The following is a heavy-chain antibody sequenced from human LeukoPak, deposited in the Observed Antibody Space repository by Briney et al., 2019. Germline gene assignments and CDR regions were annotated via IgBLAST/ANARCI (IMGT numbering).Heavy chain of an antibody. CDR3: AKRGVVIRVILVGFHKEAYYFDS. V-gene: IGHV3-23*01. D-gene: IGHD3-22*01. CDR1: GITLSNYG. CDR2: ISGSGGST. Sequence: GGSLRLSCAVSGITLSNYGMSWVRQTPRKGLERVAGISGSGGSTSYADSVKGRFTISRDNPKNTLYLEMNSLRAEDTAVYFCAKRGVVIRVILVGFHKEAYYFDSWGQGALVTVSS. J-gene: IGHJ4*02.